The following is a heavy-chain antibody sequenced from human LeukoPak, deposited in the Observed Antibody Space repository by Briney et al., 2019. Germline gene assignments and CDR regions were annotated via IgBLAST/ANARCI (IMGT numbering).Heavy chain of an antibody. CDR1: GYTFTGYY. Sequence: GASVKVSCKASGYTFTGYYMHWVRQAPGQGLEWMGWINPNSGGTNYAQKFQGRVTMTRDTSISTAYMELSRLRSDDTAVYYCARGMARKVVVITGSMVNGFDYWGQGTLVTVSS. V-gene: IGHV1-2*02. CDR2: INPNSGGT. J-gene: IGHJ4*02. CDR3: ARGMARKVVVITGSMVNGFDY. D-gene: IGHD3-22*01.